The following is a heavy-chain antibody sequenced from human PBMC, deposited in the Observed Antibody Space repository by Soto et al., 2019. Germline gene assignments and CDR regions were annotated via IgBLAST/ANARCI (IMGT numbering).Heavy chain of an antibody. Sequence: SVKVSCKASGGTFSSYAISWVRQAPGQGLEWMGGIIPIFGTANYAQKFEGRVTITADKSTSTAYMELSSLRSEDTAVYYCASCLLEPATENMYYFDYWGQGTLVTVSS. CDR3: ASCLLEPATENMYYFDY. V-gene: IGHV1-69*06. CDR2: IIPIFGTA. CDR1: GGTFSSYA. J-gene: IGHJ4*02. D-gene: IGHD2-2*01.